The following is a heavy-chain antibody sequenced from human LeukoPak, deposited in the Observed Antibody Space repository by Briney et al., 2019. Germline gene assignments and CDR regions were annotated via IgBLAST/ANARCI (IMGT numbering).Heavy chain of an antibody. D-gene: IGHD5-18*01. CDR1: GYTFTSYG. CDR2: IIPIFGTA. Sequence: SVKVSCKASGYTFTSYGISWVRQAPGQGLEWMGGIIPIFGTANYAQKFQGRVTITADESTSTAYMELSSLRSEDTAVYYCARVGRIQLWQNFDYWGQGTLVTVSS. J-gene: IGHJ4*02. V-gene: IGHV1-69*13. CDR3: ARVGRIQLWQNFDY.